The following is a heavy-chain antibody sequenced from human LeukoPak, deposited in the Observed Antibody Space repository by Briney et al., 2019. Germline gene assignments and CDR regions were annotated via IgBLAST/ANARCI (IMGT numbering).Heavy chain of an antibody. D-gene: IGHD4-17*01. CDR3: ANDYGDENWFDP. Sequence: PSETLSLTCTVSGGSISSSSYYWGWIRQPPGTGLEWIGSIYYSGSTYYNPSLKSRVTISVDTSKNQFSLKLSSVTAADTAVYYCANDYGDENWFDPWGQGNPGHRLL. V-gene: IGHV4-39*01. J-gene: IGHJ5*02. CDR1: GGSISSSSYY. CDR2: IYYSGST.